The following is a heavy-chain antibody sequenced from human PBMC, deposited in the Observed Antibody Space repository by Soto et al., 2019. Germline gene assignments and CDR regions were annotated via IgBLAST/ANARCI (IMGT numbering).Heavy chain of an antibody. CDR2: ISAYNGNT. CDR1: GYNYISHS. D-gene: IGHD2-21*01. Sequence: QIQMVQSGGEVKKPGASVRVSCKTSGYNYISHSITWVRQAPGQGLEWMGRISAYNGNTNHAQKFQGRLTRTTDTSTSTAYMELSRLRSDDTADYYCARGAFCGGAPGCRDMDVWGQGTTVTVSS. J-gene: IGHJ6*02. CDR3: ARGAFCGGAPGCRDMDV. V-gene: IGHV1-18*01.